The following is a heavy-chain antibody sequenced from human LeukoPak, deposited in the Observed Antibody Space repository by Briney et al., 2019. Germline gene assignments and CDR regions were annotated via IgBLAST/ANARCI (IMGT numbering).Heavy chain of an antibody. D-gene: IGHD3-22*01. CDR1: GYTFTGYY. J-gene: IGHJ4*02. Sequence: GASVKVSCKASGYTFTGYYMHWVRQAPGQGLEWMGWINPNSGGTNYAQKFQGRVTMTRDTSISTAYMELSRLRSDDTAVYYCAREEDYYDSSGYYFIDYWGQGTLVTVSS. CDR2: INPNSGGT. CDR3: AREEDYYDSSGYYFIDY. V-gene: IGHV1-2*02.